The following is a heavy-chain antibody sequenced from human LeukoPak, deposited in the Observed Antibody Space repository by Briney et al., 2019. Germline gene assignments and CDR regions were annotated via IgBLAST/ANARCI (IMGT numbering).Heavy chain of an antibody. CDR1: GFTFSGSA. V-gene: IGHV3-73*01. D-gene: IGHD6-13*01. J-gene: IGHJ4*02. CDR2: IRNKANSYAT. CDR3: SRLIESAGTSFDY. Sequence: GGSLTLSCAASGFTFSGSAVHWVRQAAGKGLEWVGRIRNKANSYATAYAASVNGMFTISRDDSKNTAYLHMNSLKIEDTAVYYCSRLIESAGTSFDYWGQGTLVTVSS.